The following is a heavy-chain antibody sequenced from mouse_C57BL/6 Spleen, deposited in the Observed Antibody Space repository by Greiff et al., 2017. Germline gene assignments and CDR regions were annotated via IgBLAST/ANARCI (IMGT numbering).Heavy chain of an antibody. J-gene: IGHJ3*01. CDR3: ARLLPFAY. D-gene: IGHD2-3*01. V-gene: IGHV1-59*01. CDR2: IDPSDSYT. CDR1: GYTFTSYW. Sequence: QVQLKQPGAELVRPGTSVKLSCKASGYTFTSYWMHWVKQRPGQGLEWIGVIDPSDSYTNYNQKFKGKATLTVDKSSSTAYMQLSSLTSEDSAVYYCARLLPFAYWGEGTLVTVSA.